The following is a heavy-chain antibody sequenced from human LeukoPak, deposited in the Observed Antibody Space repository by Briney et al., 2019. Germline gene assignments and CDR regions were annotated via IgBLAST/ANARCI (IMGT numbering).Heavy chain of an antibody. V-gene: IGHV6-1*01. Sequence: SQTLSLTCAISGDSVSSNSVAWNWIRWSPSRGLDWLGRTYYRSKWSNEYAVSVKSRITINPDTSKNPFSLQLNSVTPEDTAVYYCARDRAGEYFQHWGQGTLVTVSS. J-gene: IGHJ1*01. CDR1: GDSVSSNSVA. CDR3: ARDRAGEYFQH. CDR2: TYYRSKWSN.